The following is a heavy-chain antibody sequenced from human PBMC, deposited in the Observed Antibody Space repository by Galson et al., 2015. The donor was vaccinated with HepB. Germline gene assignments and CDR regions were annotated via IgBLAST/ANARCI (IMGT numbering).Heavy chain of an antibody. D-gene: IGHD3-22*01. CDR1: GFTFSSYG. CDR3: ARDLRTDYYDSSGYFDY. J-gene: IGHJ4*02. V-gene: IGHV3-33*01. CDR2: IWYDGSNK. Sequence: SLRLSCAASGFTFSSYGMHWVRQAPGKGLGWVAVIWYDGSNKYYADSVKGRFTISRDNSKNTLYLQMNSLRAEDTAVYYCARDLRTDYYDSSGYFDYWGQGPLVTVSS.